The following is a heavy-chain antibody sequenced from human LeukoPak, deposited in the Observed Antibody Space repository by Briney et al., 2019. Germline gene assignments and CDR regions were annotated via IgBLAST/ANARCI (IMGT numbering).Heavy chain of an antibody. J-gene: IGHJ4*02. CDR2: INPSGGST. Sequence: ASVKVSCKASGYTFTSSHMHWVRQAPGQGLEWMGRINPSGGSTSYAQKFQGRVTMTRDTSTSTVSMELSSLTSDDTAVYYCARDWDSYSSGWYGVDYWGQGTLVTVSS. CDR3: ARDWDSYSSGWYGVDY. CDR1: GYTFTSSH. V-gene: IGHV1-46*01. D-gene: IGHD6-19*01.